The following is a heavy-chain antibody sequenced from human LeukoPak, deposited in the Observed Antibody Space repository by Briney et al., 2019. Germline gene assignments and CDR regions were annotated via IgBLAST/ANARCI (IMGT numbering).Heavy chain of an antibody. D-gene: IGHD6-6*01. CDR2: ISSSSSYI. Sequence: GGSLRLSCAASGFTFSSYSMNWVRQAPGKGLEWVSSISSSSSYIYYADSVKGRFTISRDNAKNSLYLQMNSPRAEDTAVYYCARDRAARPGDYWGQGTLVTASS. CDR1: GFTFSSYS. V-gene: IGHV3-21*01. J-gene: IGHJ4*02. CDR3: ARDRAARPGDY.